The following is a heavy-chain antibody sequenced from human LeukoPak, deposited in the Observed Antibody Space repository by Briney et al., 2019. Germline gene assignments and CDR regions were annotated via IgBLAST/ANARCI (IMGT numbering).Heavy chain of an antibody. D-gene: IGHD3-10*01. Sequence: GGSLRLSCAASGFTVSSNYMSWVRQAPGKGLEWVSVIYSGGSTYYADSVKGRFTISRDNSKSTLYLQMNSLRAKDTAVYYCARYYGSGNYYTYYFDYWGQGTLVTVSS. V-gene: IGHV3-53*01. J-gene: IGHJ4*02. CDR1: GFTVSSNY. CDR2: IYSGGST. CDR3: ARYYGSGNYYTYYFDY.